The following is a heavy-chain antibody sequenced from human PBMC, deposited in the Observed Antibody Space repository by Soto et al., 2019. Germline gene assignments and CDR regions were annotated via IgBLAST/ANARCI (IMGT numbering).Heavy chain of an antibody. Sequence: TGGSLRLSCAASGFPFSHFSMHWVRQTPGKGLVWVSRINPAGTITNYADSVEGRFTISRDNADSALFLQMNSLSAEDTAIYYCTSDTFGLRDTWGQGTLVTVSS. D-gene: IGHD3-16*01. CDR2: INPAGTIT. J-gene: IGHJ5*02. CDR1: GFPFSHFS. CDR3: TSDTFGLRDT. V-gene: IGHV3-74*01.